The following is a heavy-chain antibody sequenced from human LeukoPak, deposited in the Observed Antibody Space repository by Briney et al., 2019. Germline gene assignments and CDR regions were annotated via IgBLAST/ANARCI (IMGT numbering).Heavy chain of an antibody. J-gene: IGHJ4*02. CDR1: AFTFTNYA. V-gene: IGHV3-23*01. Sequence: PGGSLRLSCAASAFTFTNYAMSWVRQAPGKGLEWVSAMSGSGGSTYYADSVKGRFTISRDNSKNTLFLQMNSLRAEDTAVFYCAKDRGTLAAAVHDYWGQGTLVTVSS. CDR2: MSGSGGST. D-gene: IGHD6-13*01. CDR3: AKDRGTLAAAVHDY.